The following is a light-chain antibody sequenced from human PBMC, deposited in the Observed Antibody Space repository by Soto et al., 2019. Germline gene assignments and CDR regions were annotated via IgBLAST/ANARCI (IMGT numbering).Light chain of an antibody. V-gene: IGLV2-11*01. Sequence: QSALTQPRSVSGSPGQSVTISCTGTSSDGGGYNHVSWYQQHPGTAPKLMIYDVSKRPSGVPDRFSGYKSGNTASLTNAGLQAEYEADYSCFSYAGSYVVFGGGTKLTVL. J-gene: IGLJ2*01. CDR1: SSDGGGYNH. CDR3: FSYAGSYVV. CDR2: DVS.